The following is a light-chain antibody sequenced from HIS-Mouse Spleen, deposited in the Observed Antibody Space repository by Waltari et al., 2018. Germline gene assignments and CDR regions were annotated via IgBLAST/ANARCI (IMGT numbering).Light chain of an antibody. J-gene: IGLJ2*01. CDR1: SRDVGSYNL. Sequence: QSALTQPASVSGSRGQSITISCTGTSRDVGSYNLFSWYQQHPGKAPKLMIYEGSKRPSGVSNRFSCSKSGNTASLTISGLQAEDEADYYCCSYAGSSTFVVVFGGGTKLTVL. CDR3: CSYAGSSTFVVV. V-gene: IGLV2-23*03. CDR2: EGS.